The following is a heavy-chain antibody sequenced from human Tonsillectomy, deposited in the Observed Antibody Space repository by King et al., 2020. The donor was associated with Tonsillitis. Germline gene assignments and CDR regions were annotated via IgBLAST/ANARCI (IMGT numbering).Heavy chain of an antibody. D-gene: IGHD3-22*01. CDR1: GGSFSSYT. CDR3: ARGYVDYYASSCFQRNKHTFEI. CDR2: IIPVLGII. J-gene: IGHJ3*02. V-gene: IGHV1-69*04. Sequence: VQLVQSGAEVKKPGSSVKVSCKTSGGSFSSYTTGWVRQAPGQGLEWMGRIIPVLGIINYAQKFQGRVTITADKSTSTAYMELSSLRSEATAVYVCARGYVDYYASSCFQRNKHTFEIWGPGTKVTVSS.